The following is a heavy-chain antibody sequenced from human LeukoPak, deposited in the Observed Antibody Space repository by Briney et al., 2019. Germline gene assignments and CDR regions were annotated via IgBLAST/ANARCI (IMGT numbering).Heavy chain of an antibody. Sequence: SETLSLTCAVYGGSFSGYYWSWIRQPPGKGLEWIGEINHSGSTNYNPSLKSRVTISVDTSKNQFSLKLSSVTAADTAVYYCARREYGSGSYSNYYYYMDVWGKGTTVTISS. CDR3: ARREYGSGSYSNYYYYMDV. CDR1: GGSFSGYY. J-gene: IGHJ6*03. V-gene: IGHV4-34*01. CDR2: INHSGST. D-gene: IGHD3-10*01.